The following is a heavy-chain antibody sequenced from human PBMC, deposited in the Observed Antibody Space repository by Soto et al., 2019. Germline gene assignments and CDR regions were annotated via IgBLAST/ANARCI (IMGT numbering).Heavy chain of an antibody. D-gene: IGHD2-21*02. Sequence: GASVKVSCKASGYTFTSYAMHWVRQAPGQRLEWMGWINAGNGNTKYSQKFQGRVTITRDTSANTAYMELSSLRSEDTAVYYCARSIVVVTAADYWGQGTLVTVSS. V-gene: IGHV1-3*01. CDR2: INAGNGNT. J-gene: IGHJ4*02. CDR3: ARSIVVVTAADY. CDR1: GYTFTSYA.